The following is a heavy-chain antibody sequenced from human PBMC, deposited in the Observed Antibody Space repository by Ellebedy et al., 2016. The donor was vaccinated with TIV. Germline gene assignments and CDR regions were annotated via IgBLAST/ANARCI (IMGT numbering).Heavy chain of an antibody. CDR2: IYRTGTT. CDR3: ARGEGGSSYFDF. CDR1: GDAINGGTNS. Sequence: SETLSLTCAVSGDAINGGTNSWSWIRQPPGKGLEWIGYIYRTGTTYYNPSLKSRVTISVDTSKNQFSLKVNSVTAADTAVYYCARGEGGSSYFDFWGRGALVTVSS. V-gene: IGHV4-30-2*01. J-gene: IGHJ4*02. D-gene: IGHD1-26*01.